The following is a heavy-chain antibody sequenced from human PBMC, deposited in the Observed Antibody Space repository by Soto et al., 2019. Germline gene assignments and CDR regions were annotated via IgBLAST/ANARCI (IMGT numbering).Heavy chain of an antibody. D-gene: IGHD4-4*01. Sequence: KPSETLSLTCTVSGGSISSYYWSWIRQPPGKGLEWIGYIYYSGSTNYNPSLKSRVTISVDTSKNQFSLKLSSVTAADTAVYYCARTDSNDVGYYFYMDVWGKGTTVTVSS. CDR3: ARTDSNDVGYYFYMDV. CDR1: GGSISSYY. J-gene: IGHJ6*03. CDR2: IYYSGST. V-gene: IGHV4-59*08.